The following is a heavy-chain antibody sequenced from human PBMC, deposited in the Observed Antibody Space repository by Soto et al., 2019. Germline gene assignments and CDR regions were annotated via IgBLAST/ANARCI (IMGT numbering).Heavy chain of an antibody. J-gene: IGHJ4*02. D-gene: IGHD3-16*02. CDR1: GYIFTSYW. Sequence: EVQLVQSGAEVRKPGESLKISCKVSGYIFTSYWISWVRQMPGKGLEWMGRIDPTDSYTDYSPSFQGHVTFSVDKSINTASLQWSSLKASDSAMYYCARLPVLSLVAFCGFDYWGLGTLVTVSS. CDR3: ARLPVLSLVAFCGFDY. V-gene: IGHV5-10-1*03. CDR2: IDPTDSYT.